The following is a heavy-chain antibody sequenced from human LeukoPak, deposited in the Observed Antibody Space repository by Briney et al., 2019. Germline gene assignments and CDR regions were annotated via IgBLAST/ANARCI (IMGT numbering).Heavy chain of an antibody. D-gene: IGHD3-3*02. V-gene: IGHV3-21*01. J-gene: IGHJ4*02. CDR2: ISSSSSYI. CDR3: ARDSIFGVPEDFDY. Sequence: GGSLRLSCAASGFTFSSYSMNWVRQAPGKGLEWVSSISSSSSYIYYADSVKGRFTISRDNAKNSLYLQMNSLRAEDTAVYYCARDSIFGVPEDFDYWGQGTLVTVSS. CDR1: GFTFSSYS.